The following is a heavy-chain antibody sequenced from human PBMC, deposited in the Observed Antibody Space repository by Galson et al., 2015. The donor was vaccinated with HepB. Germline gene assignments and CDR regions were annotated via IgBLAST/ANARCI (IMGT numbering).Heavy chain of an antibody. V-gene: IGHV3-48*02. CDR3: ARDRSGYEKMASDM. J-gene: IGHJ3*02. CDR1: GFIFSTYP. CDR2: ISRTTDAI. Sequence: SLRLSCAASGFIFSTYPMNWVRQAPGKGLEWISYISRTTDAIYYADSVRGRFTISRDNAKNSLYLEMNSLRDEDTAAYYCARDRSGYEKMASDMWGQGTTVVVSS. D-gene: IGHD3-22*01.